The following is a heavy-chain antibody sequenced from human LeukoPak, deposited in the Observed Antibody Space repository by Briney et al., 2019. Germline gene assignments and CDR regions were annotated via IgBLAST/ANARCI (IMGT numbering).Heavy chain of an antibody. CDR1: GGTFSSYA. CDR2: IIPIFGTA. CDR3: ARDLKRGYSSGRYSWGTGSSNDY. Sequence: SVKVSCKASGGTFSSYAISWVRQAPGQGVEWMGGIIPIFGTANYAQKLQGRVTMTTDTSTSTAYMELRSLRSDDTAVYYCARDLKRGYSSGRYSWGTGSSNDYWGQGTLVTVSS. J-gene: IGHJ4*02. V-gene: IGHV1-69*05. D-gene: IGHD6-19*01.